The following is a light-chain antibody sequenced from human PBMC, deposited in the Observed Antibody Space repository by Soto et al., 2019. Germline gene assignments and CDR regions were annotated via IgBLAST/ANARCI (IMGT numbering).Light chain of an antibody. CDR3: QKYNSAPHT. Sequence: DIQMTQSPSSLSASVGDIVTITCRASQGISNYLAWYQQKPGKVPKLLIYAASTLQSGVPSRFSGSGSGTDFTLTISSLQPEDVATYYCQKYNSAPHTCVQGTRLEIK. J-gene: IGKJ5*01. CDR2: AAS. V-gene: IGKV1-27*01. CDR1: QGISNY.